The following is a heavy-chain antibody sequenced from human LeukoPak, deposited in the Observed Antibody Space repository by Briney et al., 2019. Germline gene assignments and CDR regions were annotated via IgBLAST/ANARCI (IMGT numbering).Heavy chain of an antibody. V-gene: IGHV3-23*01. CDR1: GFTFSTYG. CDR2: ISGSGGST. CDR3: AAVDVDTAFP. Sequence: PGGSLRHSCAASGFTFSTYGMSWVRQAPGKGLEWVSAISGSGGSTYYADSVKGRFTISRDNSKNTLYLQMNSLRAEDTAVYYCAAVDVDTAFPWGQGTLVTVSS. J-gene: IGHJ5*02. D-gene: IGHD5-18*01.